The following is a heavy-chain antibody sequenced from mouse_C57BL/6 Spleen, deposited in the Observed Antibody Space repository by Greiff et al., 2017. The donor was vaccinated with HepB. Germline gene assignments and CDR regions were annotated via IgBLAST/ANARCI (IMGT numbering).Heavy chain of an antibody. CDR2: IHPNSGST. D-gene: IGHD2-14*01. CDR1: GYTFTSYW. Sequence: VQLQQPGAELVKPGASVKLSCKASGYTFTSYWMHWVKQRPGQGLEWIGMIHPNSGSTNYNEKFKSKATLTVDKSSSTAYMQLSSLTSEDSAVYYCARRGVRQENYYAIDYWGQGTSVTVSS. J-gene: IGHJ4*01. V-gene: IGHV1-64*01. CDR3: ARRGVRQENYYAIDY.